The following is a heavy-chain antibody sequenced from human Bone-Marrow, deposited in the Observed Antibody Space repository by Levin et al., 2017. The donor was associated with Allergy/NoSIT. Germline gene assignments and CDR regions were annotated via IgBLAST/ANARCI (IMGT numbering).Heavy chain of an antibody. CDR2: ISWNSGSI. V-gene: IGHV3-9*01. Sequence: GGSLRLSCAASGFTFDDYAMHWVRQAPGKGLEWVSGISWNSGSIGYADSVKGRFTISRDNAKNSLYLQMNSLRAEDTALYYCAKVLVATIMGPIDYWGQGTLVTVSS. J-gene: IGHJ4*02. CDR1: GFTFDDYA. CDR3: AKVLVATIMGPIDY. D-gene: IGHD5-12*01.